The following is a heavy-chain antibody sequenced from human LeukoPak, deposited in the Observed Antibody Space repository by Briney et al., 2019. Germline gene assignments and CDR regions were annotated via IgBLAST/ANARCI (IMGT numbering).Heavy chain of an antibody. J-gene: IGHJ5*02. CDR3: ARVIYWSGGSCYDGAWFVP. D-gene: IGHD2-15*01. CDR1: GYSISSGYY. CDR2: IYRSGST. V-gene: IGHV4-38-2*01. Sequence: PSETLSLTCALSGYSISSGYYWGWIRQPPGKGLEWIGSIYRSGSTYYNPSLKSRVTISVDMPKHHFSLKRIRYTAADAAVYYCARVIYWSGGSCYDGAWFVPWDQGTLVTVSS.